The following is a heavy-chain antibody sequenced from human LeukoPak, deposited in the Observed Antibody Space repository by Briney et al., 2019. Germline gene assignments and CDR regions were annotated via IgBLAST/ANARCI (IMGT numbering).Heavy chain of an antibody. CDR1: GDSISSYY. J-gene: IGHJ3*02. D-gene: IGHD3-10*01. Sequence: SETLSLTCTVSGDSISSYYWSWIRQPPGKGLEWIGYIYYSGSTNYNPSLKSRVTISVDTSKNQFSLKLSSVTAADTAVYYCARKLLLWFGENPPDAIDIWGQGTMVTVSS. V-gene: IGHV4-59*08. CDR3: ARKLLLWFGENPPDAIDI. CDR2: IYYSGST.